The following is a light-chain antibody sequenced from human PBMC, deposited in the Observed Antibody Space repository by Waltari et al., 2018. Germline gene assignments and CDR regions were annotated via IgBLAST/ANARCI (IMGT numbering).Light chain of an antibody. V-gene: IGLV2-23*02. J-gene: IGLJ2*01. Sequence: QSALTQPASVSGSPGQSITISCTGTNNDIGSYNLVSWYQQHPGKAPKVILFEVNKRPSVVSNRFAGSKSGNTASLTVSGLHPEDEADYYCCSYAGTPRVVFGGGTKLTVL. CDR3: CSYAGTPRVV. CDR1: NNDIGSYNL. CDR2: EVN.